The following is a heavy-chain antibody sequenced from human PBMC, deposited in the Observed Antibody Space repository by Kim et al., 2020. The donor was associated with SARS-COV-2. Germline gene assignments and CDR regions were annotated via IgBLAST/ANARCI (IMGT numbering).Heavy chain of an antibody. CDR3: ARDSEPYCSSTSCYYYYYMDV. V-gene: IGHV3-66*01. CDR1: GFTVSSNY. Sequence: GGSLRLSCAASGFTVSSNYMSWVRQAPGKGLEWVSVIYSGGSTYYADSVKGRFTISRDNSKNTLYLQMNSLSAEDTAVYYCARDSEPYCSSTSCYYYYYMDVWGKGTTVTVPS. D-gene: IGHD2-2*01. J-gene: IGHJ6*03. CDR2: IYSGGST.